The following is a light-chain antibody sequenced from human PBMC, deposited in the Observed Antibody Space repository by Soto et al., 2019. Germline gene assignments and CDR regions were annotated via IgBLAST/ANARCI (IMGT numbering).Light chain of an antibody. CDR1: QSVSIN. CDR2: GAS. CDR3: QQYNNWLST. J-gene: IGKJ4*01. V-gene: IGKV3-15*01. Sequence: EIMMTQSPATLSVSPGERATLSCRASQSVSINLAWYQQKPGQAPRLLIYGASTRATGIPARFSGSGSGTEITLTISSLQSEDFAVYYCQQYNNWLSTFGGGTKVEIK.